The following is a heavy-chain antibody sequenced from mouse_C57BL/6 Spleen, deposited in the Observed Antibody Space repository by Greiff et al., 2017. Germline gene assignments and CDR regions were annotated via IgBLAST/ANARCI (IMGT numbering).Heavy chain of an antibody. CDR1: GFSLTSYG. Sequence: VQVVESGPGLVQPSQSLSITCTVSGFSLTSYGVHWVRQSPGKGLEWLGVIWSGGSTDYNAAFISRLSISKDNSKSQVFFKMNSLQADDTAIYYCARNDGSSYEDFDYWGQGTTLTVSS. J-gene: IGHJ2*01. V-gene: IGHV2-2*01. CDR3: ARNDGSSYEDFDY. CDR2: IWSGGST. D-gene: IGHD1-1*01.